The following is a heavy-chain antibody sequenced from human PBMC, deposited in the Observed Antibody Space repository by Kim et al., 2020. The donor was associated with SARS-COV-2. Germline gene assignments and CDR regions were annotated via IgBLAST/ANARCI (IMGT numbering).Heavy chain of an antibody. CDR1: GGSITSGNSY. Sequence: SETLSLTCTVSGGSITSGNSYWSWIRQPAGKRLEWIGRIYTSGSTNYNPSLQSRVTMSIDTSKNQFSLKLNSVTAADTAVYYCAYSSGWYWGQGTLVTVSS. CDR3: AYSSGWY. D-gene: IGHD6-19*01. CDR2: IYTSGST. V-gene: IGHV4-61*02. J-gene: IGHJ4*02.